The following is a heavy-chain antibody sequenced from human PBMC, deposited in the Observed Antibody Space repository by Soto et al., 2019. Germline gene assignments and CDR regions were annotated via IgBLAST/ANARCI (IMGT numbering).Heavy chain of an antibody. Sequence: EVQLLESGGGLVQPGGSRRLSCAASGFTFNNYAMTWVRQAPGKGLEWVSTISDSDDDTYYADSVKGRFTISRDNSENTLYLQMNNLRAEDTAVYYCVKLRGLYSSSSIGSWGQGTLVTVSS. V-gene: IGHV3-23*01. J-gene: IGHJ5*02. CDR1: GFTFNNYA. CDR3: VKLRGLYSSSSIGS. D-gene: IGHD6-6*01. CDR2: ISDSDDDT.